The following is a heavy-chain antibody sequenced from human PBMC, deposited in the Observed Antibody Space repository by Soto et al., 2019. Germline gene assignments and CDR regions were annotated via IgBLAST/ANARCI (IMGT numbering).Heavy chain of an antibody. J-gene: IGHJ5*02. CDR3: AKAHLCGGDCYSGFDA. V-gene: IGHV1-69*13. Sequence: SVKVSCKASGGTFSSYAISWVRQAPGQGLEWMGGIIPIFGTANYAQKFQGRVTITADESTSTAYMELSSLRSEDTAVYYCAKAHLCGGDCYSGFDAWGQGTLVTVSS. CDR2: IIPIFGTA. CDR1: GGTFSSYA. D-gene: IGHD2-21*02.